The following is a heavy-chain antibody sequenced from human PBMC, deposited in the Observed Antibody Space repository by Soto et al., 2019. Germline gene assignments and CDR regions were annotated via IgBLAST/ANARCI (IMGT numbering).Heavy chain of an antibody. CDR1: GYTFTSYG. D-gene: IGHD2-8*01. Sequence: ASVKVSCKASGYTFTSYGISWVRQAPGQGLEWMGWISAYNGNTNYAQKLQGRVTMTTDTSTSTAYMELGSLRSDDTAVYYCAREFVVVPAAPRDIVLIVYAIPYYYYGIDVCDQGTTGTVFS. J-gene: IGHJ6*02. CDR3: AREFVVVPAAPRDIVLIVYAIPYYYYGIDV. V-gene: IGHV1-18*04. CDR2: ISAYNGNT.